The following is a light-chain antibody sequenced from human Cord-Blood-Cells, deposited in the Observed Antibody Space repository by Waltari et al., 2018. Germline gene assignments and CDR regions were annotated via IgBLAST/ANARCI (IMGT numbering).Light chain of an antibody. J-gene: IGLJ2*01. CDR3: QAWDSSTVV. CDR2: QDS. CDR1: KLGDKY. V-gene: IGLV3-1*01. Sequence: SYELTQPPSVSVSPGQTASITCSGDKLGDKYACWYQQKTGQSPVLVISQDSKRPSGIPGRFSGSNSGNTATLTISGTQAMDEADYYCQAWDSSTVVFGGGTKLTVL.